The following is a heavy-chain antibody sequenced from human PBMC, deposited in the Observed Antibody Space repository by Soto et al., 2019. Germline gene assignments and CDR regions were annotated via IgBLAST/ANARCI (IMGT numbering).Heavy chain of an antibody. CDR1: GFTFSDYA. CDR3: AKDRMWDTDFDY. J-gene: IGHJ4*02. CDR2: VSHDGRNT. V-gene: IGHV3-30*18. Sequence: GGSLRLSCAASGFTFSDYAMHWVRQAPGKGLEWVAVVSHDGRNTHYADSVKGRFTISRDNSKNTLYLQMNSLRAEDTAVYYCAKDRMWDTDFDYWGQGTLVTVSS. D-gene: IGHD5-18*01.